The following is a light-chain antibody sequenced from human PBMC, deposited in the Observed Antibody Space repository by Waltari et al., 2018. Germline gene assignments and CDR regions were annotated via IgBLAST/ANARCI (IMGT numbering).Light chain of an antibody. J-gene: IGLJ7*01. CDR3: SSYTTTNSVL. Sequence: QSAPTQPPSVSGSPGQSVTISCTGTSSDAGDYKSVSWYQQHPGKAPQLMIYGVNSRPSGVSDRFSGSKSGSTASLTISGLQAEDEADYYCSSYTTTNSVLFGGGTRLTVL. CDR2: GVN. V-gene: IGLV2-14*03. CDR1: SSDAGDYKS.